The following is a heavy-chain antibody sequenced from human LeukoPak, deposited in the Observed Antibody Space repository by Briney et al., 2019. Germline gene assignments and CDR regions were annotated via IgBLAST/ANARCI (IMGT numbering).Heavy chain of an antibody. CDR1: GGTFISYA. V-gene: IGHV1-69*13. CDR2: IIPIFGTA. D-gene: IGHD3-22*01. CDR3: ARGYYDSSGFYYFDY. J-gene: IGHJ4*02. Sequence: SVKVSCKASGGTFISYAISWVRQAPGQGLEWMGGIIPIFGTANYAQKFQGRVTITADESTSTAYMELSSLRSEDTAVYYCARGYYDSSGFYYFDYWGQGTLVTVSS.